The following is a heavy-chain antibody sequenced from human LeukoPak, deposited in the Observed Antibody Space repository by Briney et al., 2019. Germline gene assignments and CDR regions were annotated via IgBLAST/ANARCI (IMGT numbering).Heavy chain of an antibody. V-gene: IGHV5-51*01. J-gene: IGHJ4*02. CDR1: NSTFSG. Sequence: KVSCKASNSTFSGMSWVRQAPGQGLEWMGIIYPGDSDTRYSPSFQGQVTISVDTSTNTAYLEWSSLKASDTAIYYCARQDLGDYGRNYFQSWGQGTLVIVSS. CDR2: IYPGDSDT. CDR3: ARQDLGDYGRNYFQS. D-gene: IGHD4-17*01.